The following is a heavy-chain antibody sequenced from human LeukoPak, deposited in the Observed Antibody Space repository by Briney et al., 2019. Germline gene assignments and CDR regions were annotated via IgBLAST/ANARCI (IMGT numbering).Heavy chain of an antibody. Sequence: GGSLRLSCAASGFTFSSYSMNWVRQAPGKGLEWVSSISTGSNYISYADSVKGRFTISRDNAKNSLYLQMNSLRVDDTAFYYCARDRGYWDALDYWGQGTLVTVSS. D-gene: IGHD5-12*01. V-gene: IGHV3-21*04. CDR1: GFTFSSYS. J-gene: IGHJ4*02. CDR2: ISTGSNYI. CDR3: ARDRGYWDALDY.